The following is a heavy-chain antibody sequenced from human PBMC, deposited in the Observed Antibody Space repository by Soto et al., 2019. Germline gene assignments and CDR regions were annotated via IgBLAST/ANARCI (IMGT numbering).Heavy chain of an antibody. CDR3: ARGPRGYVYYHGMDV. CDR2: IDTSGTT. V-gene: IGHV4-4*07. J-gene: IGHJ6*02. D-gene: IGHD3-10*01. CDR1: CVSISSYY. Sequence: SETLSLTGTGSCVSISSYYVSCIRQSAGKGLEWIGRIDTSGTTNYNPSLKSRVTMSVDASKNHFSLNLSSVTAADTAVYYCARGPRGYVYYHGMDVWGQGTTVTVSS.